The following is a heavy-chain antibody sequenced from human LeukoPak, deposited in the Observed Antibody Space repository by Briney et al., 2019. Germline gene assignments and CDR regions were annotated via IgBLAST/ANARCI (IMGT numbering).Heavy chain of an antibody. CDR1: GFTFSNYW. CDR2: ISSSGSTM. J-gene: IGHJ5*02. D-gene: IGHD2-21*02. CDR3: ARGSEYCGGDCYSGWFDP. V-gene: IGHV3-48*04. Sequence: GGSLRLSCAASGFTFSNYWMNWVRQAPGKGLEWVSYISSSGSTMYYADSVKGRFTISRDNAKNSLYLQMNSLRAEDTAVYYCARGSEYCGGDCYSGWFDPWGQGTLVTVSS.